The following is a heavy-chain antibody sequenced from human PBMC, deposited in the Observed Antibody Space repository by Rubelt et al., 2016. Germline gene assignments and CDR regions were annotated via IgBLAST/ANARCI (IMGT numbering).Heavy chain of an antibody. D-gene: IGHD5-18*01. Sequence: EVQLVESGGGLIQPGGSLRLSCAASGFTVSSNYMSWVRQAPGKGLEWVSVIYSGGSTYYADSVKGRFSISRVNAKNTLYLQMNCLRAEDTALYYCARVTGLHTAKVTSIANHWYLDLGGRGTRVTVSS. V-gene: IGHV3-53*01. CDR1: GFTVSSNY. CDR3: ARVTGLHTAKVTSIANHWYLDL. CDR2: IYSGGST. J-gene: IGHJ2*01.